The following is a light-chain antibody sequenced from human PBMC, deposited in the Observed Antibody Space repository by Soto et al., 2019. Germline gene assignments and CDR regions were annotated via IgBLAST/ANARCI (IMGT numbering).Light chain of an antibody. CDR1: SSNIGAGYD. Sequence: QPVLTQPPSVSGAPGQRVTISCTGSSSNIGAGYDVHWYQQLPGTAPKLLIYGNFYRPSGVPDRFSGSNSGTSASLAITGLQAEDEGEYYCQAYDRSLSGFVIFGGGTKLTVL. V-gene: IGLV1-40*01. CDR3: QAYDRSLSGFVI. CDR2: GNF. J-gene: IGLJ2*01.